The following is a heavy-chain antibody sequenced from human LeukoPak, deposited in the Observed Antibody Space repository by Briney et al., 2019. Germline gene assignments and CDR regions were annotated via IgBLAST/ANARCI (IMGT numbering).Heavy chain of an antibody. J-gene: IGHJ6*02. V-gene: IGHV4-30-4*01. CDR2: IYYSGST. D-gene: IGHD5-12*01. Sequence: SQTLSLTCTVSGDSISSGDYYWSWIRQPPGKGLEWIGYIYYSGSTYYNPSLKSRVTISVDTSKNQFSLKLSSVTAADTAVYYCARDPLEASNYYGMDVWGQGTTVTVSS. CDR1: GDSISSGDYY. CDR3: ARDPLEASNYYGMDV.